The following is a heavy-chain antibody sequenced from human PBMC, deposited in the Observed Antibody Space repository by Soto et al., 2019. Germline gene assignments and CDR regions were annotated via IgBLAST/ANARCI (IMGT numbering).Heavy chain of an antibody. V-gene: IGHV3-7*05. J-gene: IGHJ4*02. Sequence: EVLLVESGGGLVQPGGSLRLSCAASGFTFSGYWMVWVRQAPGKGLEWVASIKEDGSEKYYVDSVKGRFTISRDNAKNSLYLQMNSLRADDTAVYYCASGVTTPGSVWGQGTLVTVSS. CDR2: IKEDGSEK. CDR1: GFTFSGYW. D-gene: IGHD2-15*01. CDR3: ASGVTTPGSV.